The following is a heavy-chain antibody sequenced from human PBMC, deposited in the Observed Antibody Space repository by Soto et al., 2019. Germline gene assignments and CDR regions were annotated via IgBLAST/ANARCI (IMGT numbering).Heavy chain of an antibody. CDR2: IIPIFGTA. D-gene: IGHD3-10*01. J-gene: IGHJ4*02. Sequence: GASVKVSCKASGGTFSSYAISWVRQAPGQGLEWMGGIIPIFGTANYAQKFQGRVTITADESTSTAYMELSSLRSEDTAVYYCARGGQVTMVRGVIHGFDYWGQGTLVTVSS. CDR3: ARGGQVTMVRGVIHGFDY. CDR1: GGTFSSYA. V-gene: IGHV1-69*13.